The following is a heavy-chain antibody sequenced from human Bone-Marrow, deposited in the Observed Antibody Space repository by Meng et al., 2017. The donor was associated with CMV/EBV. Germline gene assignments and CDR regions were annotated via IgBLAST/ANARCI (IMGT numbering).Heavy chain of an antibody. V-gene: IGHV4-61*01. CDR3: ARSLEY. J-gene: IGHJ4*02. CDR1: GGSVSSGSYY. Sequence: GSLRLSCTVSGGSVSSGSYYWSWIRQPPGKGLEWIGYIYYSGSTNYNPSLKSRVTISVDTSKNQFSLKLSSVTAADTAVYYWARSLEYWGQGTLVTVSS. CDR2: IYYSGST. D-gene: IGHD1-1*01.